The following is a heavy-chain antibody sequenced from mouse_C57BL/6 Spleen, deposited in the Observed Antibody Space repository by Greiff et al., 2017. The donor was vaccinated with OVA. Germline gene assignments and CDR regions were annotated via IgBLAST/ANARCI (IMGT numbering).Heavy chain of an antibody. CDR3: ARWRSKDYYAMEY. V-gene: IGHV1-50*01. CDR2: IDPSDSYT. D-gene: IGHD2-5*01. Sequence: QVQLKQPGAELVKPGASVKLSCKASGYTFTSYWMQWVKQRPGQGLEWIGEIDPSDSYTNYNQKFKGKATLTVDTSSSTAYMQLSSLTSEDSAVYYCARWRSKDYYAMEYWGQGTSVTVAS. CDR1: GYTFTSYW. J-gene: IGHJ4*01.